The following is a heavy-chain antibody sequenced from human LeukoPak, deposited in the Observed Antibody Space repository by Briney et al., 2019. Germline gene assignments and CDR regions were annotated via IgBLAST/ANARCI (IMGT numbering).Heavy chain of an antibody. Sequence: SETLSLTYTVSGGSISSYYWSWIRQPPGKGLEWIGYIYYSGSTNYNPSLKSRVTISVDTSKNQFSLKLSSVTAADTAVYYCARNGDGYKYFDYWGQGTLVTVSS. CDR3: ARNGDGYKYFDY. D-gene: IGHD5-24*01. CDR2: IYYSGST. CDR1: GGSISSYY. J-gene: IGHJ4*02. V-gene: IGHV4-59*01.